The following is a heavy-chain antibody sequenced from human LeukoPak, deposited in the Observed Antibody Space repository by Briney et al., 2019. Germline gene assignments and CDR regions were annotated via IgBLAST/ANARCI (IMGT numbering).Heavy chain of an antibody. J-gene: IGHJ4*02. Sequence: ASVKVSCKASGYTFTSYYMHWVRQAPGQGLEWMGIINPSGGSTSYAQKLQGRVTMTRDTSTSTVYMELSSLRSEDTAVYYCANGPRDGYDFDYWGQGTLVTVSS. CDR3: ANGPRDGYDFDY. CDR2: INPSGGST. D-gene: IGHD5-24*01. V-gene: IGHV1-46*01. CDR1: GYTFTSYY.